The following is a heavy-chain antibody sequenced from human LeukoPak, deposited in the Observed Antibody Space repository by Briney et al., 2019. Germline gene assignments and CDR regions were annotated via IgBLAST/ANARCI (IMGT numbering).Heavy chain of an antibody. V-gene: IGHV1-69*13. J-gene: IGHJ6*04. CDR1: RGTLRRYA. CDR3: ARAGRQEKFLNYYYYGMDA. D-gene: IGHD6-6*01. Sequence: SVKVSCEASRGTLRRYAISWVRQAPGQGLEWMGGIIPLFGAANYAQKFQGRVTITADESTSTAYMEVSSLRYEDTAIYYCARAGRQEKFLNYYYYGMDAWGEGTTVTVSS. CDR2: IIPLFGAA.